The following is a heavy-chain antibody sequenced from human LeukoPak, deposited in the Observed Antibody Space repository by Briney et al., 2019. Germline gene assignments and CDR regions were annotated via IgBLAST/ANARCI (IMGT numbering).Heavy chain of an antibody. V-gene: IGHV4-61*01. CDR2: IYYSGST. D-gene: IGHD2-2*01. Sequence: SETLSLTCTVSGGSVSSGSYYWSWIRQPPGKGLEWIGYIYYSGSTNYNPSLKSRVTISVDTSKNQFSLKLSSVTAADTAVYYCARSSPSWGYYYGMDVWGQGTKVTVSS. J-gene: IGHJ6*02. CDR1: GGSVSSGSYY. CDR3: ARSSPSWGYYYGMDV.